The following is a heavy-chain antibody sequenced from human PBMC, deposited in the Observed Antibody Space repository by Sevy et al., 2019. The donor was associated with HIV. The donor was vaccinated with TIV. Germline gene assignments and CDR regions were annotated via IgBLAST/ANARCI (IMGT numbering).Heavy chain of an antibody. CDR3: ARGPSGAAAGRFDS. CDR1: GFTFSSYW. D-gene: IGHD6-13*01. Sequence: GGSLRLSCAASGFTFSSYWINWVRQAPGEGLEWVANINQGGNQKHYMDSVKGRFTRSRDNAENAGYLQMNSLRVEDTAVYYCARGPSGAAAGRFDSWGQGTLVTVSS. CDR2: INQGGNQK. J-gene: IGHJ4*02. V-gene: IGHV3-7*01.